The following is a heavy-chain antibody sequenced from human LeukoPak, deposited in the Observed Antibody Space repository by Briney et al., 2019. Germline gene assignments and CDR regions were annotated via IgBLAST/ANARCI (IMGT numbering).Heavy chain of an antibody. CDR2: INPNSGGT. Sequence: ASVKVSCKASGYTFTGYYMHWVRQAPGQGLEWMGWINPNSGGTNYAQKFQGRVTMTGDTSISTAYMELSRLRSDDTAVYYCATHTMVRGVIFDYWGQGTLVTVSS. J-gene: IGHJ4*02. CDR1: GYTFTGYY. D-gene: IGHD3-10*01. V-gene: IGHV1-2*02. CDR3: ATHTMVRGVIFDY.